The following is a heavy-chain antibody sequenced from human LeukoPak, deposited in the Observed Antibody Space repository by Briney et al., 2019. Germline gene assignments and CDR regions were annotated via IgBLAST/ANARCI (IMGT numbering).Heavy chain of an antibody. CDR1: GFTFSSYW. D-gene: IGHD3-3*01. CDR3: ARVLDFWSGYYTGVNNFDY. CDR2: INSDGSST. J-gene: IGHJ4*02. Sequence: PGGSLRLSCAASGFTFSSYWMHWVRQAPGKGLVWVSRINSDGSSTSYADSVKGRFTISRDNAKNTLYLQMNSLRAEDTAVYYCARVLDFWSGYYTGVNNFDYWGQGTLVTVSS. V-gene: IGHV3-74*01.